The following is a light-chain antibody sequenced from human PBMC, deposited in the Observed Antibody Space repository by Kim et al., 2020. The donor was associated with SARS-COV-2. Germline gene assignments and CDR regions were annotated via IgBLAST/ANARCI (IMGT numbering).Light chain of an antibody. CDR3: NSGDSSGNHSWV. V-gene: IGLV3-19*01. CDR1: SLRTSF. Sequence: SSELTQDPAVSVALGQTVNITCQGDSLRTSFASWYQQKPGQAPVLVSYGKNSRPSGSPDRFSASSSGNTASLTITGAQAEDEADYYCNSGDSSGNHSWVFGGGTQLTVL. J-gene: IGLJ3*02. CDR2: GKN.